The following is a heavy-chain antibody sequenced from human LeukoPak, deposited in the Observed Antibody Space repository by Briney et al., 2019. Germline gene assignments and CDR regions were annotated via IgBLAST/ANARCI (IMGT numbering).Heavy chain of an antibody. CDR1: GYSFTSYW. D-gene: IGHD3-22*01. J-gene: IGHJ3*02. CDR2: IDPSDSYT. Sequence: GESLKISCKGSGYSFTSYWISWVRQMPGKGLEWMERIDPSDSYTNYSPSFQGHVTISADKSISTAYLQWSSLKASDTAMYYCARPTGYYDSSTFVIWGQGTMVTVSS. V-gene: IGHV5-10-1*01. CDR3: ARPTGYYDSSTFVI.